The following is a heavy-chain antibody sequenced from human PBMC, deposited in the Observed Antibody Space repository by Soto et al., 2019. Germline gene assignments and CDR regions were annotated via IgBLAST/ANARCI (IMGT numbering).Heavy chain of an antibody. J-gene: IGHJ5*02. CDR3: VKGLNIDYDSSGYDNWFDP. CDR1: GFPCDDYA. D-gene: IGHD3-22*01. CDR2: ISWSGNNM. V-gene: IGHV3-9*01. Sequence: SVRLSCAASGFPCDDYAMYWVRQTPGKGLEWVSGISWSGNNMDYRDSVKGRFTISRDNAKNSLYLQMNSLRVEDTALYYCVKGLNIDYDSSGYDNWFDPWGQGTLVTVSS.